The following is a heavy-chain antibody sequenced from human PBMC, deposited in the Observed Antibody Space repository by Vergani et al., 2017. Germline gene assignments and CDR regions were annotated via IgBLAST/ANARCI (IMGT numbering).Heavy chain of an antibody. CDR2: ISSSSSYI. V-gene: IGHV3-21*01. J-gene: IGHJ6*03. Sequence: EVQLVESGGGLVKPGGSLRLSCAASGFTFSSYSMNWVRQAPGKGLEWVSSISSSSSYIYYADSVKGRFTISRDNAKNSLYLQMNSLRAEDTAVYYCARVGGLAYYDYMDVWGKGTTVTVSS. CDR3: ARVGGLAYYDYMDV. CDR1: GFTFSSYS. D-gene: IGHD3-16*01.